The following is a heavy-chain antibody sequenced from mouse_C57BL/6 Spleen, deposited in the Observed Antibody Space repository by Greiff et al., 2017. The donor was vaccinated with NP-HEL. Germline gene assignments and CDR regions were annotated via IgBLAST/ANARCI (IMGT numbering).Heavy chain of an antibody. V-gene: IGHV1-47*01. CDR1: GYTFTTYP. D-gene: IGHD1-1*01. CDR3: ARRTCDYGSSYNAMDY. J-gene: IGHJ4*01. Sequence: VQLQQSGAELVKPGASVKMSCKASGYTFTTYPIEWMKQNHGKSLEWIGNFHPYNDDTKYNEKFKGKATLTLEKSSSTVYLELSRLTSDDSAVYYCARRTCDYGSSYNAMDYWGQGTSVTVSS. CDR2: FHPYNDDT.